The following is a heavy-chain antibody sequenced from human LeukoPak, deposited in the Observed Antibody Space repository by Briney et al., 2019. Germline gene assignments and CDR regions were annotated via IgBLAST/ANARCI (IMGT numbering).Heavy chain of an antibody. D-gene: IGHD3-10*01. CDR2: INWNGGST. CDR3: ARVKRDYYGSGSYNHYYYYMDV. CDR1: GFTFDDYG. J-gene: IGHJ6*03. V-gene: IGHV3-20*01. Sequence: GGSLRLSCEVSGFTFDDYGMSWVRQAPGKGLQWVSGINWNGGSTGYADSVKGRFTISRDNTKNSLYLQMNSLRAEDTALYHCARVKRDYYGSGSYNHYYYYMDVWGKGTTVTISS.